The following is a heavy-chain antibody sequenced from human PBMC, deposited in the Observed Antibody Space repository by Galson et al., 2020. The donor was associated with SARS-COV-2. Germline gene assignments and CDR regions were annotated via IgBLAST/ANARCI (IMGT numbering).Heavy chain of an antibody. CDR2: ISYDGSNK. CDR3: ARTRSGSYYSYFDY. J-gene: IGHJ4*02. CDR1: GFTFSSYA. Sequence: QLGESLKISCAASGFTFSSYAMHWVRQAPGKGLEWVAVISYDGSNKYYADSVKGRFTISRDNSKNTLYLQMNSLRAEDTAVYYCARTRSGSYYSYFDYWGQGTLVTVSS. V-gene: IGHV3-30*04. D-gene: IGHD1-26*01.